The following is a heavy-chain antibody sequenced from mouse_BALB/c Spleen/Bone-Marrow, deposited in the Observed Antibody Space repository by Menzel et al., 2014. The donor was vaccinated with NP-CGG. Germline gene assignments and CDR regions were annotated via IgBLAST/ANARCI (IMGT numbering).Heavy chain of an antibody. V-gene: IGHV5-9-2*01. CDR2: ISGGGSYT. J-gene: IGHJ3*01. Sequence: EVKVVESGGGLVKSGGSLKLSCAASGFTFNSYGMSWVRQTPEKRLEWVATISGGGSYTFYPDSVKGRFTISRDNAKNNRCLQLSSLRSEDTALYYCARHAYYDQTEVSFVYWGQGTLVTVSA. D-gene: IGHD2-4*01. CDR1: GFTFNSYG. CDR3: ARHAYYDQTEVSFVY.